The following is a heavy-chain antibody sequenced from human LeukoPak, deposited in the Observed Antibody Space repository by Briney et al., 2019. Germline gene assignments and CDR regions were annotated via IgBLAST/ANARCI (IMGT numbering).Heavy chain of an antibody. CDR2: ISGSGGST. V-gene: IGHV3-23*01. Sequence: GGSLRLSCADSGFSFSSYALSWVRQAPGKGLEWVSAISGSGGSTYYADSVKGRFTISRDNSMNTLYLQMNSLRAEDTAVYYCAKNVRALRFLEWAYYFDYWGQGTLVTVSS. J-gene: IGHJ4*02. CDR3: AKNVRALRFLEWAYYFDY. CDR1: GFSFSSYA. D-gene: IGHD3-3*01.